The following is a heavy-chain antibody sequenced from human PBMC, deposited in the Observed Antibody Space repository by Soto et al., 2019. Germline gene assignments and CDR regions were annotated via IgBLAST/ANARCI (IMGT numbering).Heavy chain of an antibody. CDR1: GYTFTGYY. J-gene: IGHJ6*02. Sequence: ASVKVSCKASGYTFTGYYMHWVRQAPGQGLEWMGWINPNSGGTNYAQKFQGRVTMTRDTSISTAYMELSRLRSDDTAVYYCARDAQLHNTYYYYYGMDVWGQGTTVTVSS. CDR2: INPNSGGT. V-gene: IGHV1-2*02. CDR3: ARDAQLHNTYYYYYGMDV. D-gene: IGHD2-2*01.